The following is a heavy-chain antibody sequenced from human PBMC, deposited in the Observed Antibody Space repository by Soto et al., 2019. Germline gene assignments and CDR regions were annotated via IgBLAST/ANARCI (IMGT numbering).Heavy chain of an antibody. D-gene: IGHD1-26*01. CDR1: GGSISSSSYY. J-gene: IGHJ4*02. V-gene: IGHV4-39*01. CDR3: ARLKRERHASSFDY. CDR2: IYYSGST. Sequence: QLQLQESGPGLVKPSETLSLTCTVSGGSISSSSYYWGWIRQPPGKGLEWIGSIYYSGSTYYNPSLKSRVTISVDTSKNQFSLKLSSVTAADTAVYYCARLKRERHASSFDYWGQGTLVTVSS.